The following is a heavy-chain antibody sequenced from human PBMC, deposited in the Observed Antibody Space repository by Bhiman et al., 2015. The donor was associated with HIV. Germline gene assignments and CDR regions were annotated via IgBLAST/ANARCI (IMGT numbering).Heavy chain of an antibody. CDR3: AGDSDDGDYLFS. CDR1: GFTYSKFA. CDR2: IYSGGST. V-gene: IGHV3-23*03. D-gene: IGHD4-17*01. J-gene: IGHJ5*02. Sequence: EVQLLESGGGLVQPGGSLRLSCAASGFTYSKFAMTWVRQAPGKGLQWVSVIYSGGSTYYAESVKGRFIISRDKSKNTLSLQMNSLTAEDTGVFYCAGDSDDGDYLFSWGQGTLVTVSS.